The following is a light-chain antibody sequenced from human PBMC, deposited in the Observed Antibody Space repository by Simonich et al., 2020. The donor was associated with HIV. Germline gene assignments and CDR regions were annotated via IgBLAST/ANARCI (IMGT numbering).Light chain of an antibody. CDR2: DVS. J-gene: IGLJ2*01. Sequence: QSPLTQPASVSGSPGQSITISCPGTNSYVGAYSYVSWYQQHPGKAPKLMIYDVSKRPSGVSYRFSGSKSGNTASLTISGLQAEDEADYYCSSYTSSSTLVFGGGTKLTVL. CDR1: NSYVGAYSY. V-gene: IGLV2-14*01. CDR3: SSYTSSSTLV.